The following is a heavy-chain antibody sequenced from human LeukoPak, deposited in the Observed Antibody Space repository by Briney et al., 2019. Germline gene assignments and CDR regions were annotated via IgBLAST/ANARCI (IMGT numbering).Heavy chain of an antibody. Sequence: SGGSLRLSCAASGFTFSSYSMNWVRQAPGKGLEWVANIMHDGSEKYYVDSVKGRFTISRDNAKNSLYLQMNSLRAEDTAVYYCVRDSRLNPRYSSGWTDEFDIWGQGTMVTVSS. CDR3: VRDSRLNPRYSSGWTDEFDI. CDR2: IMHDGSEK. V-gene: IGHV3-7*01. D-gene: IGHD6-19*01. CDR1: GFTFSSYS. J-gene: IGHJ3*02.